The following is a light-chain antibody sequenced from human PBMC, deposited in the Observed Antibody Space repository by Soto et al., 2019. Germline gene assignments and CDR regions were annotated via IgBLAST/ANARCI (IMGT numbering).Light chain of an antibody. CDR1: QSISIY. V-gene: IGKV3-11*01. J-gene: IGKJ1*01. Sequence: IVLTQPPATLSLSPGERATLSCRASQSISIYLAWYQQKPGQAPRLLIYDVFNRATGIPARFSGSGSGTDFTLTISGLEPEDFAVYYCQHFGNSLWTFGQGTKVDIK. CDR3: QHFGNSLWT. CDR2: DVF.